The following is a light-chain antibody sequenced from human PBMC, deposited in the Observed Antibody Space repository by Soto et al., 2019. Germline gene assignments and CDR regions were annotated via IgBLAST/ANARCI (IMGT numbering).Light chain of an antibody. J-gene: IGLJ3*02. CDR1: SSDVGGYNY. CDR3: SSYAGGNTFL. V-gene: IGLV2-8*01. CDR2: EVN. Sequence: QSVLTQPPSASGSPGQSVTISCTGTSSDVGGYNYVSWYQQHPGKAPKLIIYEVNKRPSGVPDRFSGSKAGNTASLTVSGLQVEDEADYYCSSYAGGNTFLFGGGTKVTVL.